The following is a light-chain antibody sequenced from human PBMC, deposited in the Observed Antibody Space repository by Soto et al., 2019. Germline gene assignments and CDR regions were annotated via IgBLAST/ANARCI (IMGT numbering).Light chain of an antibody. Sequence: EIVLTQSPATLSLSPGERATLSCRASQSVNSNLAWYQQKPGQAPRLLIFDASNRATGIPARFRGSGSGTDFTLTISSLEPEDVADYYCQQRSNWPPYTFGQGTKLESK. CDR1: QSVNSN. CDR2: DAS. V-gene: IGKV3-11*01. CDR3: QQRSNWPPYT. J-gene: IGKJ2*01.